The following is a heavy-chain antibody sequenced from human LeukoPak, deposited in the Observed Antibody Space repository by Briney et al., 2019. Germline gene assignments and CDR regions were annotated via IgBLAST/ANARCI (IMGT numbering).Heavy chain of an antibody. CDR3: ARDGPNWGRDFDH. CDR2: ISASGGST. J-gene: IGHJ5*02. D-gene: IGHD7-27*01. CDR1: GFTFSSYS. Sequence: GGSLRLSCAASGFTFSSYSMNWVRQVPGKGLEWVSGISASGGSTSYADSVKGRFTISRDNSQNTLYLQMDSLRADDTAVYYCARDGPNWGRDFDHWGQGTLVIVSS. V-gene: IGHV3-23*01.